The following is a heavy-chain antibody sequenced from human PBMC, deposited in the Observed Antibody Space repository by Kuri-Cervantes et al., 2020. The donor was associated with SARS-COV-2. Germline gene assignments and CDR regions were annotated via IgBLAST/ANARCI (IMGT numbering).Heavy chain of an antibody. D-gene: IGHD4/OR15-4a*01. J-gene: IGHJ6*02. V-gene: IGHV3-15*01. Sequence: GGSLRLSCAASGFTFSNAWMSWVRQAPGKGLEWVGRIKSKTDGGTTDYAAPVKGRFTISRDDSKNTLYLQMNSLKTEDTAVYYCTTDGHKVPMQYYYYYGMDVWGQGTTVTVSS. CDR2: IKSKTDGGTT. CDR1: GFTFSNAW. CDR3: TTDGHKVPMQYYYYYGMDV.